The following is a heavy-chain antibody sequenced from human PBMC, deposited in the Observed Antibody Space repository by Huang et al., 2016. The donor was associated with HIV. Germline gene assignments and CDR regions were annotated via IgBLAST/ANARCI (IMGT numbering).Heavy chain of an antibody. J-gene: IGHJ4*02. CDR1: GFAFSNKA. D-gene: IGHD3-10*01. V-gene: IGHV3-30*04. CDR3: ASAPARALSYFDN. CDR2: VSFDGSQT. Sequence: QVLLVESGGGVVQPGKSLRLSCTASGFAFSNKAMPGVRQAPGKGLEWVAVVSFDGSQTYLADSVNDRFTISRDNSKSTLFLQMSSLRPDDTAVYYCASAPARALSYFDNWGQGTLVTVSS.